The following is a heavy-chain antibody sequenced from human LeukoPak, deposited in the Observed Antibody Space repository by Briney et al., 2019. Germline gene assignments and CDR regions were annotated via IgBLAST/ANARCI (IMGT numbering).Heavy chain of an antibody. CDR1: GFTLNKAW. J-gene: IGHJ4*02. V-gene: IGHV3-15*01. D-gene: IGHD3-10*01. Sequence: GGSLRLSCEVSGFTLNKAWMTWVRQAPGKGLEWVGRIKRKSDGGTTDYAVPVKGRFTISRDDSKNTLYLQMNSLKNEDTAVYFCSKIGTGFDNWGQGTLATVSS. CDR2: IKRKSDGGTT. CDR3: SKIGTGFDN.